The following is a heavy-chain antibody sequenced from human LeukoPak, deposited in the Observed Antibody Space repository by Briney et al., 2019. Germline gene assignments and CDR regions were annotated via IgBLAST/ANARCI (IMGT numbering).Heavy chain of an antibody. Sequence: GGSLRLSCAASGFIVSSNYMNWVRQAPGKGLEWVSVIYTGGNTYYADSVKGRFTISRGNSKNTLYLQMHSLRAEDTAVYYCASPSSGQSFDIWGQGTMVTVSS. J-gene: IGHJ3*02. CDR3: ASPSSGQSFDI. CDR1: GFIVSSNY. V-gene: IGHV3-53*01. D-gene: IGHD6-19*01. CDR2: IYTGGNT.